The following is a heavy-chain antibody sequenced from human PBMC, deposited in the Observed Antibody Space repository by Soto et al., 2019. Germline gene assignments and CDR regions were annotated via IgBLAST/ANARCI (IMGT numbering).Heavy chain of an antibody. CDR3: ARTGAAAASDY. J-gene: IGHJ4*02. Sequence: GGSLRLSCAASGFTFSSYRMSWVRQAPGKGLEWVANIKQDGSEKYYVDSVKGRFTISRDNAKNSLYLQMNSLRAEDTAVYYCARTGAAAASDYWGQGTLVTVSS. CDR1: GFTFSSYR. D-gene: IGHD6-13*01. CDR2: IKQDGSEK. V-gene: IGHV3-7*03.